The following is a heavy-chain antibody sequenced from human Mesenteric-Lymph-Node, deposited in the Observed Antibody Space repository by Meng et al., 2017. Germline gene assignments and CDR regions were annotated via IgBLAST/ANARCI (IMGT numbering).Heavy chain of an antibody. J-gene: IGHJ5*02. D-gene: IGHD7-27*01. CDR2: INPNSGGT. CDR3: ARVPSWGSWWFDP. CDR1: GYTFTGYY. V-gene: IGHV1-2*02. Sequence: ASVKVSCKASGYTFTGYYMHWVRQAPGQGLEWMGWINPNSGGTNYAQKFQGRVTITADESTSTAYMELSSLRSEDTAVYYCARVPSWGSWWFDPWGQGTLVTVSS.